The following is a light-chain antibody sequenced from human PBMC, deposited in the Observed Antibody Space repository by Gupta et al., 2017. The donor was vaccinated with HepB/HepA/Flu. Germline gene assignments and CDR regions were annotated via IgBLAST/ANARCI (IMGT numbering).Light chain of an antibody. CDR3: QQRSKWPVT. CDR1: QSVSIS. J-gene: IGKJ4*01. V-gene: IGKV3-11*01. Sequence: DIVLTQSPATLSLSPGERATLSCRASQSVSISLAWYQQKPGQAPRLLIYYASTRATGMPARFSGSGSGTEFTLTISSLEPEDFAVYYCQQRSKWPVTFGGGTKLEIK. CDR2: YAS.